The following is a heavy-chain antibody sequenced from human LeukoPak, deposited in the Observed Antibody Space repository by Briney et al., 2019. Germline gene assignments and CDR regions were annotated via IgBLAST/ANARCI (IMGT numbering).Heavy chain of an antibody. D-gene: IGHD3-22*01. Sequence: GGSLRLSCAASGFTFCSYSMNWVRQAPGKGLEWVSYISSSRSTVYYADSVRGRFTISRDNAKNSLYLQMNSLSAEDTAMYYCARSYYFESSGLDAFDIWGQGTMVTVSS. CDR2: ISSSRSTV. V-gene: IGHV3-48*01. CDR3: ARSYYFESSGLDAFDI. J-gene: IGHJ3*02. CDR1: GFTFCSYS.